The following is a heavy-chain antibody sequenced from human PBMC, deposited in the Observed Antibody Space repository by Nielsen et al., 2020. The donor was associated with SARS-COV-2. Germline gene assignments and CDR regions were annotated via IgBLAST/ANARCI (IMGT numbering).Heavy chain of an antibody. CDR1: GYTFTRYY. D-gene: IGHD1-26*01. CDR2: INPNSGGT. CDR3: ARGLVGATGEDYLDY. Sequence: SVPVSCMPSGYTFTRYYMHWVRQAPGQGLEWMGWINPNSGGTNYAQKFQGWVTMTRDTSISTAYMELSRLRSDDTAVYYCARGLVGATGEDYLDYWGQGTLVTVSS. J-gene: IGHJ4*02. V-gene: IGHV1-2*04.